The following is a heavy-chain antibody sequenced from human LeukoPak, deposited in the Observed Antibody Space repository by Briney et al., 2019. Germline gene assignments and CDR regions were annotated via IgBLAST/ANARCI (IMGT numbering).Heavy chain of an antibody. D-gene: IGHD4-17*01. Sequence: GGSLRLSCAASGFTFSSYAMSWVRQAPGKGLEWVSAISGSGGSTYYADSVKGRFTISRDNAKNSLYLQMNSLRAEDTALYYCARGLTTDGNHFDYWGQGTLVTVSS. CDR2: ISGSGGST. J-gene: IGHJ4*02. CDR1: GFTFSSYA. CDR3: ARGLTTDGNHFDY. V-gene: IGHV3-23*01.